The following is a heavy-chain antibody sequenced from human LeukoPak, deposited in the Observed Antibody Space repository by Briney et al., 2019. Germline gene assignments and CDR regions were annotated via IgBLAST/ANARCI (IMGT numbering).Heavy chain of an antibody. Sequence: PSETLSLTCTVSGGSISSSSYYWGWIRQPPGKGLEWIGTIYYSGSTYYNPSLKSRVTISVDTSKNQFSLKLSSVTAADTAVYYCAREGYCSDDICYVVDFQHWGQGTLVTVSS. V-gene: IGHV4-39*01. CDR1: GGSISSSSYY. J-gene: IGHJ1*01. CDR3: AREGYCSDDICYVVDFQH. D-gene: IGHD2-15*01. CDR2: IYYSGST.